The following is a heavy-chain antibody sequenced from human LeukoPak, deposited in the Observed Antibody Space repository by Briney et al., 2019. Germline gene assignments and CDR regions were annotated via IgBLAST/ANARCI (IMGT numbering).Heavy chain of an antibody. CDR2: IYYSGSP. CDR3: ARDPDSNYWFDP. V-gene: IGHV4-31*03. D-gene: IGHD1-1*01. Sequence: SQTLSLTCTVSGGSISRGGYYWSWIRHPPGRGLEWIGYIYYSGSPYYNPSLKSRVTISVDTSKNQFSLKLSSVTAADTAVYYCARDPDSNYWFDPWGQGTLVTVSS. J-gene: IGHJ5*02. CDR1: GGSISRGGYY.